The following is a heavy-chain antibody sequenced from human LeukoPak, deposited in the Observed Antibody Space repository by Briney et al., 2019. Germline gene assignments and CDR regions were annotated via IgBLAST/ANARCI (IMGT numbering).Heavy chain of an antibody. CDR3: AKDEEPDSSSPYAFDI. V-gene: IGHV3-23*01. J-gene: IGHJ3*02. CDR2: ISGSGGST. CDR1: GFTFSSYA. Sequence: GGSLRLSCAASGFTFSSYAMSWVRQAPGKGLEWVSAISGSGGSTYYADSVKGRFTISRDNSKNTLYLQMNSLRAEDTAVYYCAKDEEPDSSSPYAFDIWGQGTMVTVSS. D-gene: IGHD6-6*01.